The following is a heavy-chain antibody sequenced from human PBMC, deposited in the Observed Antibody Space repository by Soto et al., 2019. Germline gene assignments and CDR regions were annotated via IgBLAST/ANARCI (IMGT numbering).Heavy chain of an antibody. CDR3: ARTYYYDSSGYYCIGY. CDR1: GYTFSGYY. D-gene: IGHD3-22*01. Sequence: ASVKVSCKASGYTFSGYYMHWVRQAPGLGLEWMGWINPKSGGTKYAQKFQGRVTMTRDTSISTAYMELSSLRYDDTAVYYCARTYYYDSSGYYCIGYWGQGTQVTVAS. J-gene: IGHJ4*02. V-gene: IGHV1-2*02. CDR2: INPKSGGT.